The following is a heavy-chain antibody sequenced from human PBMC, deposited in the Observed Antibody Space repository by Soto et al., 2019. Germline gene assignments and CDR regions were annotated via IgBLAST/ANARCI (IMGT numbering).Heavy chain of an antibody. J-gene: IGHJ2*01. CDR3: AKVRSFYQSFDHWYFDV. CDR1: GFTFNNYA. CDR2: ITGSGSHT. Sequence: EVQLLESGGGLVQPGGSLRLSCAASGFTFNNYAMTWVRPAPGKGLEWISAITGSGSHTNYVASAKGRFTIARDNSTKTLYLQMNMLRAVDTAVSYCAKVRSFYQSFDHWYFDVWGRGTLVTVSS. D-gene: IGHD3-9*01. V-gene: IGHV3-23*01.